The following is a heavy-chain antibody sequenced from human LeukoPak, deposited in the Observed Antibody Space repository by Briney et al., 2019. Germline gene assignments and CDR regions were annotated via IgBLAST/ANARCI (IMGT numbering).Heavy chain of an antibody. D-gene: IGHD3-10*01. CDR2: IYYSGST. CDR3: ASKYMVRGVNWFDP. Sequence: SETLSLTCTVSGGSISSGGYYWSWIRQHPGKGLEWIGYIYYSGSTYYNPSLKSRVTISVDTSKNQFSLKLSSVTAADPAVYYCASKYMVRGVNWFDPWGQGTLVTVSS. J-gene: IGHJ5*02. V-gene: IGHV4-31*03. CDR1: GGSISSGGYY.